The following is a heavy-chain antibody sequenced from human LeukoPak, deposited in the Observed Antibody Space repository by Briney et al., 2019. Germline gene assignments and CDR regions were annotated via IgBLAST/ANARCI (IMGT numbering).Heavy chain of an antibody. CDR2: INTDGTVT. J-gene: IGHJ4*02. V-gene: IGHV3-74*01. CDR1: GFTFSKYW. CDR3: ATKQWLAPPPDS. D-gene: IGHD6-19*01. Sequence: GGSLRLSCAASGFTFSKYWMLWVRQAPGKGLDCVSRINTDGTVTTYADSVKGRFTVSRDNAENTMFLQMNSVRDEDTAVYYCATKQWLAPPPDSWGQGTPVTVSS.